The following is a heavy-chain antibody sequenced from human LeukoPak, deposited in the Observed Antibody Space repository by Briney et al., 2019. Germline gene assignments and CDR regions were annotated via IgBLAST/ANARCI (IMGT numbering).Heavy chain of an antibody. CDR2: IYSGGST. V-gene: IGHV3-53*01. J-gene: IGHJ4*02. D-gene: IGHD3/OR15-3a*01. CDR1: GFTVSSNY. CDR3: ARARPGTSYDY. Sequence: GGSLRLSCAASGFTVSSNYMSWVRQAPGRGLEWVSVIYSGGSTYYADSVKGRFTISRDNSKNTLYLQMNSLRAEDTAVYYCARARPGTSYDYWGQGTLVTVSS.